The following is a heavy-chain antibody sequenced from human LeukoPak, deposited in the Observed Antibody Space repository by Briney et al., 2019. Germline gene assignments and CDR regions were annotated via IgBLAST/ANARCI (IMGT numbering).Heavy chain of an antibody. V-gene: IGHV1-69*04. J-gene: IGHJ4*02. Sequence: SVKVSCKASGGTFSSYAISWVRQAPGQGLEWMGRIIPILGIANYAQKLQGRVTITADKSTSTAYMELSSLRSEDTAVYYCARAAPYYYDSSGYSPGDYWGQGTLVTVSS. CDR3: ARAAPYYYDSSGYSPGDY. CDR1: GGTFSSYA. CDR2: IIPILGIA. D-gene: IGHD3-22*01.